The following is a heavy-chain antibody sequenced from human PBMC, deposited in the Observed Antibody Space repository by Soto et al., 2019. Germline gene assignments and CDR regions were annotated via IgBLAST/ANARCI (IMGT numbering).Heavy chain of an antibody. CDR2: ISGSGGST. V-gene: IGHV3-23*01. CDR1: VFTFSSYA. CDR3: AKVLYYYDSSGYFDY. J-gene: IGHJ4*02. Sequence: SLRLSCAASVFTFSSYAMSWVRQAPGKGLEWVSAISGSGGSTYYADSVKGRFTISRDNSKNTLYLQMNSLRAEDTAVYYCAKVLYYYDSSGYFDYWGQGTLVTVSS. D-gene: IGHD3-22*01.